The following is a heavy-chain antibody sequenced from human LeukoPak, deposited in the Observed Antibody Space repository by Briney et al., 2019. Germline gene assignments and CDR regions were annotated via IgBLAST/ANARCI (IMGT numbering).Heavy chain of an antibody. CDR2: INPNSGGT. V-gene: IGHV1-2*04. D-gene: IGHD2-2*01. CDR1: GYTFTGYY. CDR3: ARYYYSSTSCFFDY. Sequence: ASVKVSCKASGYTFTGYYMHWVRQAPGQGLEWMGWINPNSGGTNYAQKFQGWVTMTRDTSISTAYMELSRLRSDDTAVYYCARYYYSSTSCFFDYWGQGTLVTVSS. J-gene: IGHJ4*02.